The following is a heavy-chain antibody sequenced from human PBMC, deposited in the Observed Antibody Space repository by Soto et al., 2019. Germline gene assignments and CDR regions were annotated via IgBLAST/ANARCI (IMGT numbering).Heavy chain of an antibody. CDR2: ISSDDDK. CDR3: AQQFSDYVSAKWFDT. D-gene: IGHD3-16*01. J-gene: IGHJ5*02. V-gene: IGHV2-5*02. CDR1: GFSLDTYGVG. Sequence: QITLKESGPTVVRPTQTLTLTCTFSGFSLDTYGVGVGWIRQPPGKALEWLALISSDDDKRYSPSLKNRPSITKDTSKNPVVLTMPNIAHVDTATYYCAQQFSDYVSAKWFDTWGQGTLVTVSS.